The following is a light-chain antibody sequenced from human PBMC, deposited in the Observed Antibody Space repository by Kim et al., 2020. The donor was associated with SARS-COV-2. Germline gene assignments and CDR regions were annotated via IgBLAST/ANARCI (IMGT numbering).Light chain of an antibody. CDR3: SSHTTSSTYV. V-gene: IGLV2-14*03. CDR1: SNDVGAYNS. Sequence: GQSITISCAGTSNDVGAYNSVSWYQQHPGTAPKLLIYDVTERASGVSSRFSGSQSGNTASLTISGLRAEDETDYYCSSHTTSSTYVFGSGTKVTVL. CDR2: DVT. J-gene: IGLJ1*01.